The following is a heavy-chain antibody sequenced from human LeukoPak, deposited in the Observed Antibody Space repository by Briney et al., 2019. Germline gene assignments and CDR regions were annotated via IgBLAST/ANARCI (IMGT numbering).Heavy chain of an antibody. J-gene: IGHJ4*02. D-gene: IGHD1-26*01. CDR3: ARVDSGSYYYFDY. CDR1: GGSISSYY. V-gene: IGHV4-4*07. Sequence: PSETLSLTCTVSGGSISSYYWSWIRRPAGKGLEWIGHVYGSGGTNYNPSLNSRVIVSVDTSKNQFSLKLSSVTAADTAVYFCARVDSGSYYYFDYWGQGILVTVSS. CDR2: VYGSGGT.